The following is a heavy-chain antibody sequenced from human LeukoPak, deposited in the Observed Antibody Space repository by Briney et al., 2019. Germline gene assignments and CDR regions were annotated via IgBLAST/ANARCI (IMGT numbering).Heavy chain of an antibody. D-gene: IGHD2-8*01. Sequence: PWGSLRLSCAASGFTVRGSSLHWVRQASGKGLEWVGRVRSKADYYATAYSASVQGRFTVSRDDSKSIAYLQMNSLKTEDTAVYYCTRGYCTNGVCYTPFDYWGRGTLVTVSS. CDR2: VRSKADYYAT. CDR1: GFTVRGSS. J-gene: IGHJ4*02. CDR3: TRGYCTNGVCYTPFDY. V-gene: IGHV3-73*01.